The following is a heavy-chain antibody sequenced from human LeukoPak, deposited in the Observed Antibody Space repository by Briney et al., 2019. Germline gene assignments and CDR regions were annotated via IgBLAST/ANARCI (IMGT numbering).Heavy chain of an antibody. CDR1: QFTFTIYA. J-gene: IGHJ4*02. Sequence: GGSLRLSCAASQFTFTIYAMSWVRQAPGRGLEWVSSIGDSGVPTYYADSVKGRFTISRDNSQNTLYLQMNSLGADDTAVYYCAKGATWTFFDSWGQATLVTVSS. D-gene: IGHD3/OR15-3a*01. V-gene: IGHV3-23*01. CDR2: IGDSGVPT. CDR3: AKGATWTFFDS.